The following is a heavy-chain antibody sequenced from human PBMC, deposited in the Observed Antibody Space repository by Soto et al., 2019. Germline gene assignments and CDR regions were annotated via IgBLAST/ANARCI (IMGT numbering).Heavy chain of an antibody. CDR1: GFIFGDFA. Sequence: EVKLVESGGALVQPGRSLTLSCTASGFIFGDFAMHWVRQAPGKGLEWVSGITANSDTRVYGDSVKGRFTISRDNAEKSLYLQMSSLRPEDTALYYCVRYSARYYASRLYFDYWGQGALVTVSS. D-gene: IGHD1-26*01. CDR3: VRYSARYYASRLYFDY. J-gene: IGHJ4*02. V-gene: IGHV3-9*01. CDR2: ITANSDTR.